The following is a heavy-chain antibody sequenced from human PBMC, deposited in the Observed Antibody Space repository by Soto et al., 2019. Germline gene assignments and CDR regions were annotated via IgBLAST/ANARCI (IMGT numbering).Heavy chain of an antibody. CDR3: ARVRGIRYYDSSGYRPGFDP. V-gene: IGHV1-18*01. CDR1: VYTFTSYG. CDR2: ISAYNGNT. D-gene: IGHD3-22*01. Sequence: GASVKVSCKASVYTFTSYGISWVRQAPGQGLEWMGWISAYNGNTNYAQKLQGRVTMTTDTSTSTAYMELRSLRSDDTAVYYCARVRGIRYYDSSGYRPGFDPWGQGTLVTVSS. J-gene: IGHJ5*02.